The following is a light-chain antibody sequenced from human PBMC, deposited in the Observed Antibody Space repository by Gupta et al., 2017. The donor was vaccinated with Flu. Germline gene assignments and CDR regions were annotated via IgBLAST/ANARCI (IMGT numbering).Light chain of an antibody. CDR3: CSYVDRYTFV. CDR2: DVT. V-gene: IGLV2-11*01. Sequence: QSALTQPRSVSGSPGQSVTISCTATSSDVGGYNYVSWYQQHPGKAPKLMIYDVTKRPSGVPDRFSGSKSGNTASLTISGLQAEDEADYYCCSYVDRYTFVFGSGTEVTIL. CDR1: SSDVGGYNY. J-gene: IGLJ1*01.